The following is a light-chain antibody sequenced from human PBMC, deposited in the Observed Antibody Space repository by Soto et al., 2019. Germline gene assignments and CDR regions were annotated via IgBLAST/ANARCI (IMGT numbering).Light chain of an antibody. J-gene: IGKJ4*01. CDR2: DAS. CDR1: QSVSSNY. CDR3: YQFGRAPLT. V-gene: IGKV3-20*01. Sequence: EIVLTQSPGILSLSPGERATLSCRASQSVSSNYLVWFQQKPGQAPRLVIYDASTRATGIPDRFSGSGSGTDFTLTISGLEPEDFAVYCCYQFGRAPLTFGGGTKVEIK.